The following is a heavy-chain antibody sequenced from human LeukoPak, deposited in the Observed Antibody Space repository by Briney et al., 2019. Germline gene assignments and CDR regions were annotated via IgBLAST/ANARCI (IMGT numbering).Heavy chain of an antibody. D-gene: IGHD3-10*01. CDR2: IYYSGST. CDR3: ARDHGYYFDY. J-gene: IGHJ4*02. V-gene: IGHV4-59*11. Sequence: SETLSLTCTVSGVSISSHYWSWIRQPPGRGLEWIGNIYYSGSTNYEPSLKSRVTISVDTSKYQFSLKLSSVTAADTAVYYCARDHGYYFDYWGRGTLVTVSS. CDR1: GVSISSHY.